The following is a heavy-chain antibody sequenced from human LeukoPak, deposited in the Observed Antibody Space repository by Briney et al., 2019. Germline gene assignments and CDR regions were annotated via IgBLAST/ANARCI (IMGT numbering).Heavy chain of an antibody. CDR2: ISSSSSYI. J-gene: IGHJ6*03. Sequence: GGSLRLSSAASGFTFSSYSMNWVRQAPGKGLEWVSSISSSSSYIYYADSVKGRFTISRDNAKNSLYLQMNSLRAEDTAVYYCARVREGSPYYYYYYYMDVWGKGTTVTVSS. V-gene: IGHV3-21*01. CDR3: ARVREGSPYYYYYYYMDV. D-gene: IGHD6-6*01. CDR1: GFTFSSYS.